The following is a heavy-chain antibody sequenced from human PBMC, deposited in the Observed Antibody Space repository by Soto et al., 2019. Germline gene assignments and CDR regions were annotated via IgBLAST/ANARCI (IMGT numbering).Heavy chain of an antibody. V-gene: IGHV4-30-4*01. CDR3: ARGGYCISTSCYADAWSWKSYYFDY. J-gene: IGHJ4*02. Sequence: SETLSLTCTVSGGSISSGDYYWSWIRQPPGKGLEWIGYIYYSGSTYYNPSLKSRVTISVDTSKNQFSLKLSSVTAADTAVYYCARGGYCISTSCYADAWSWKSYYFDYWGQGTLVTVSS. D-gene: IGHD2-2*03. CDR2: IYYSGST. CDR1: GGSISSGDYY.